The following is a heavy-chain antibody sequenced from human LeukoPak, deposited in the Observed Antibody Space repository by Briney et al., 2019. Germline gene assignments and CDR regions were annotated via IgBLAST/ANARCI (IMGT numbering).Heavy chain of an antibody. D-gene: IGHD3-16*01. CDR1: GFTFRNYV. Sequence: GTSLRLSCTASGFTFRNYVMHWVRQAPGKGLEWVSFIGSDGSDKHYADSVKGRFTISRDNSKNTLYLQMNSLRPEDTAVYYCAKDLSSGGGYDWGQGTLVTVSS. J-gene: IGHJ4*02. CDR2: IGSDGSDK. CDR3: AKDLSSGGGYD. V-gene: IGHV3-30*02.